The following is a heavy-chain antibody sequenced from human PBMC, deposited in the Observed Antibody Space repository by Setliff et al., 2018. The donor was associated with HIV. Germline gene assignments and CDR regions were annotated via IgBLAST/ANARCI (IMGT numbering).Heavy chain of an antibody. J-gene: IGHJ4*01. CDR2: ISGHNGDT. CDR1: GYTFSSHT. V-gene: IGHV1-3*01. CDR3: ARGRGPSRFDY. Sequence: ASVKVSCKASGYTFSSHTIHWVRQAPGQGLEWMGGISGHNGDTKYPQKFQGRVTMTTDTSTNTAYMELSSLRSEDTAVYYCARGRGPSRFDYWGQGTLVTVSS.